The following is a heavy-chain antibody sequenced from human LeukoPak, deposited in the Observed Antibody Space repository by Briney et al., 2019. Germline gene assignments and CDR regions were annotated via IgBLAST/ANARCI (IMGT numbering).Heavy chain of an antibody. V-gene: IGHV3-33*06. J-gene: IGHJ4*02. CDR1: GFTFSSYG. CDR3: AKEGYYYDSSGYLDY. Sequence: GGSLRLSCAASGFTFSSYGMHWVRQAPGKWLEWVAVIWYDGSNKYYADSVKGRFTISRDNPKNTLYLQMNSLRAEDTAVYYCAKEGYYYDSSGYLDYWGQGTLVTVSS. D-gene: IGHD3-22*01. CDR2: IWYDGSNK.